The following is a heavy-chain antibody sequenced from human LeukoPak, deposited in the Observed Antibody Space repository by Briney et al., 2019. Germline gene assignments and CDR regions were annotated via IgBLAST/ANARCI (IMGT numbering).Heavy chain of an antibody. CDR2: SIPIFGTG. CDR1: GCTFSSYA. J-gene: IGHJ5*02. V-gene: IGHV1-69*01. CDR3: ARDRPGIVVVPAAIGWFDP. D-gene: IGHD2-2*01. Sequence: SVKVSCKASGCTFSSYAISWVRQAPAQGLEWMGGSIPIFGTGNYAQKFQGRVTITADESTSTAYMELSSLRSEDTAVYYCARDRPGIVVVPAAIGWFDPWGQGTLVTVSS.